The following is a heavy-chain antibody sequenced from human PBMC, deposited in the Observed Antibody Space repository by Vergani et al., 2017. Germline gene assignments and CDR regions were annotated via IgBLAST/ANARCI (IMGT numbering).Heavy chain of an antibody. Sequence: QEQLVQSGAEVRKPGASVKVSCKASGYNFTSFDINWVRLATGQGLEWMGWMNPKSGNTAYAAKFQGRITMTRDSSTDTAYMEMKNLRSEDTAIYFCARGVLDSKYRHNWFGPWGQGTVVTVSS. J-gene: IGHJ5*02. CDR3: ARGVLDSKYRHNWFGP. CDR1: GYNFTSFD. V-gene: IGHV1-8*01. D-gene: IGHD3/OR15-3a*01. CDR2: MNPKSGNT.